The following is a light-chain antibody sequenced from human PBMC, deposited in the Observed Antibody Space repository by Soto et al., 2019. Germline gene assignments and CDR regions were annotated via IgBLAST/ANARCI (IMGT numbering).Light chain of an antibody. CDR1: SGHSSYA. V-gene: IGLV4-69*01. CDR2: LNTDRSH. CDR3: QTWDTGMRVV. J-gene: IGLJ2*01. Sequence: QLVLTQSPSASASLGASVKLTCTLNSGHSSYAIAWHQQQPEKGPRYLMKLNTDRSHRKVHGIPDRFSGSSSGAARSLTISSLQSEDEADYYCQTWDTGMRVVFGGGTKLTVL.